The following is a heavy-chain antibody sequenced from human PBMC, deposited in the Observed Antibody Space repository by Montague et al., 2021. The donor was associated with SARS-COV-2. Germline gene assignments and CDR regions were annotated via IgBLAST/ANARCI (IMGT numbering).Heavy chain of an antibody. D-gene: IGHD3-10*01. J-gene: IGHJ3*02. V-gene: IGHV4-59*08. CDR3: ARRGQGTMVRGVIISAFDI. CDR2: IYYGGST. CDR1: GGSISSYY. Sequence: SETLSLTCTVSGGSISSYYWSWIRQPPGKGLEWIGYIYYGGSTXXXPSXXXRVTISVDTSKNQFSLKLSSVTAADTAVYYCARRGQGTMVRGVIISAFDIWGQGTMVTVSS.